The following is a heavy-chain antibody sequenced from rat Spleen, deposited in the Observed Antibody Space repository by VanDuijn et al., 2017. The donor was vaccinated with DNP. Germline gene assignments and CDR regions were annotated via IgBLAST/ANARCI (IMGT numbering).Heavy chain of an antibody. Sequence: EVKLVESGGGLVQPGKSLKLSCAASGFNFNDNWMGWVRQAPGKGLEWIGEINKESGTIIYSPSLKDKFTISRDNAQNTLYLQMSNLGSEDTAFYYCARGPNYGGYSDYFGYWGQGVMVTVSS. D-gene: IGHD1-11*01. V-gene: IGHV4-2*01. CDR3: ARGPNYGGYSDYFGY. CDR2: INKESGTI. CDR1: GFNFNDNW. J-gene: IGHJ2*01.